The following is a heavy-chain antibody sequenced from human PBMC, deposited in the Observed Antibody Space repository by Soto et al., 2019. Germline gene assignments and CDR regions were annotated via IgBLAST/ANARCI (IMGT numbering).Heavy chain of an antibody. D-gene: IGHD3-16*01. J-gene: IGHJ4*02. Sequence: GGSLRLSCAASGFTFSSHAMSWVRQAPGKGLEWVSAISGGGGSTYYADSVRGRFTISRDDSKNTLFLELRSLRVDDTAVYYCAKGAWVGTYDSWGQGTVVTVSS. CDR3: AKGAWVGTYDS. CDR1: GFTFSSHA. V-gene: IGHV3-23*01. CDR2: ISGGGGST.